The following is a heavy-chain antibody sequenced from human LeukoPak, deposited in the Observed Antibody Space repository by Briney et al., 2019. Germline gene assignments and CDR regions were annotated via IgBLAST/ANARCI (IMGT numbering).Heavy chain of an antibody. J-gene: IGHJ4*02. CDR2: IYYSGST. V-gene: IGHV4-39*01. D-gene: IGHD3-22*01. Sequence: SETLSLTCTVSGGSISSSSYYWGWVRQPPGKGLEWIGSIYYSGSTYYNPSLKSRVTISVDTSKNQFSLKLSSVTAADTAVYCCARISYYDSRGPRDYWGQGTLVTVSS. CDR3: ARISYYDSRGPRDY. CDR1: GGSISSSSYY.